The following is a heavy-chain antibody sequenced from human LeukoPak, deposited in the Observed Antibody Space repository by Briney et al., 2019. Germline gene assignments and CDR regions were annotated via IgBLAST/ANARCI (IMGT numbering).Heavy chain of an antibody. CDR3: ATATLTGSSARPADY. CDR2: IKSDETGT. J-gene: IGHJ4*02. CDR1: RFTFSSYW. V-gene: IGHV3-74*01. D-gene: IGHD3-9*01. Sequence: GGSLRLSCAASRFTFSSYWMQWVRHAPGKGLVWVSHIKSDETGTSYADSVKGRFTISRDNAKNTLYLQMNSLRVEDTAVYYCATATLTGSSARPADYWGQGTLVTVSS.